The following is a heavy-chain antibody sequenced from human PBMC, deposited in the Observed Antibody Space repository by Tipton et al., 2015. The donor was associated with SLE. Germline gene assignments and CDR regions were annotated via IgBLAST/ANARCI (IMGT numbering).Heavy chain of an antibody. CDR1: GGSISSSSYY. V-gene: IGHV4-39*07. D-gene: IGHD1-26*01. J-gene: IGHJ4*02. Sequence: TLSLTCTVSGGSISSSSYYWGWIRQPPGKGLEGIGSIYYSGSTYYNPSLKSRVTISVDTSKNQFSLHLSSVTAADTAVYYCARLGGGRYYGYWGQGTLVTVSA. CDR2: IYYSGST. CDR3: ARLGGGRYYGY.